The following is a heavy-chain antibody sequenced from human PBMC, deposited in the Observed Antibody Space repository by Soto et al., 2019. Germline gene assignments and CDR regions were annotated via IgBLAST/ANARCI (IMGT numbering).Heavy chain of an antibody. Sequence: SETLSLTCTVSGDSINSDSYYWGWIRQPPGKGLEWIGSISSSGSAYYNPSLKSRVTISVDTSKNQFSLKLSSVTAAGTAVYYCARHYYYFEYWGQGTLVTAPQ. CDR3: ARHYYYFEY. CDR2: ISSSGSA. D-gene: IGHD1-26*01. V-gene: IGHV4-39*01. J-gene: IGHJ4*02. CDR1: GDSINSDSYY.